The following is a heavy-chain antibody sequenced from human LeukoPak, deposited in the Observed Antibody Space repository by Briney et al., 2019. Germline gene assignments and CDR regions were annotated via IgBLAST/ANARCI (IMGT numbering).Heavy chain of an antibody. D-gene: IGHD2-21*02. Sequence: GASVKVSCKASGGTFSSYAISWVRQAPGQGLEWIGRIIPIFGTANYAQKFQGRVTITTDESTSTAHMDLSSLRSEDTAVYYCARVGGDYSNWFDPWGQGTLVTVSS. V-gene: IGHV1-69*05. CDR3: ARVGGDYSNWFDP. CDR2: IIPIFGTA. J-gene: IGHJ5*02. CDR1: GGTFSSYA.